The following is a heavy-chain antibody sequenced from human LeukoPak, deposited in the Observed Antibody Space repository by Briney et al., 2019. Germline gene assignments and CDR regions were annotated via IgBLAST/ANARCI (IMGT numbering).Heavy chain of an antibody. CDR1: GFTFSSYS. CDR3: ARDIGIAVAGRPPDY. J-gene: IGHJ4*02. CDR2: ISSSSSYI. V-gene: IGHV3-21*01. Sequence: GGSLRLSCAASGFTFSSYSMNWVRQAPGKGLEWVSSISSSSSYIYYADSVKGRFTISRDNAKNSLYLQMNSLRTEDTAVYYCARDIGIAVAGRPPDYWGQGTLVTVSS. D-gene: IGHD6-19*01.